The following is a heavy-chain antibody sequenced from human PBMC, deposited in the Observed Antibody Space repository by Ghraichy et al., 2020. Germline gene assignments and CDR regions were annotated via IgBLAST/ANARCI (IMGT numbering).Heavy chain of an antibody. J-gene: IGHJ4*02. CDR1: GGSISSGGYY. CDR3: ARERIRLRYFDCGYFEY. D-gene: IGHD3-9*01. Sequence: LSLTCTVSGGSISSGGYYWSWIRQHPGKGLEWIGYIYYSGSTYYNPSLKSRVTISVDTSKNQFSLKLSFVTAADTAGYYCARERIRLRYFDCGYFEYWGQGTLVTVSS. V-gene: IGHV4-31*03. CDR2: IYYSGST.